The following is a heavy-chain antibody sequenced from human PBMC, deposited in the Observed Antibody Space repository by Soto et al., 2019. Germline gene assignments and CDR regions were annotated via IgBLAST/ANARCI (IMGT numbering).Heavy chain of an antibody. J-gene: IGHJ4*02. D-gene: IGHD4-17*01. Sequence: GGSLRLSCAASGFTFSSYGMHWVRQAPGKGLEWVAVISYDGSNKYYADSVKGRFTISRDNSKNTLYLQMNSLRAEDTAVYYCAKKPYGQYIDYWGQGTLVTV. V-gene: IGHV3-30*18. CDR1: GFTFSSYG. CDR2: ISYDGSNK. CDR3: AKKPYGQYIDY.